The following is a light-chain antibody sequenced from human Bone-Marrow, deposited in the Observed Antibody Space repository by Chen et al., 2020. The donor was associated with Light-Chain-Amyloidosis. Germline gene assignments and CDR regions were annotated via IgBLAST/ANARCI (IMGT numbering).Light chain of an antibody. CDR3: QQYDVWPPYA. J-gene: IGKJ2*01. Sequence: VMTQSPATLSVSPGETATLSCRASRTVGITLAWYHQKPDQAPRLLINGASARVTGVPARCNGSGSGTEFTRTITGLQSEDFAVYYCQQYDVWPPYAFGQGTQLEIK. V-gene: IGKV3-15*01. CDR1: RTVGIT. CDR2: GAS.